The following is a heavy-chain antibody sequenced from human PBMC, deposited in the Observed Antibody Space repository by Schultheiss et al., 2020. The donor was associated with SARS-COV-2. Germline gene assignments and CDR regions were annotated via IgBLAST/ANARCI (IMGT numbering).Heavy chain of an antibody. Sequence: GSLRLSCAASGFTFSSYAMSWVRQAPGKGLEWVSVISGSGGSTYYADSVKGRFTISRDNSKNTLYLQMNSLRAEDTAVYYCATGEDGLLDYWGQGTLVTVSS. CDR3: ATGEDGLLDY. V-gene: IGHV3-23*01. CDR1: GFTFSSYA. J-gene: IGHJ4*02. CDR2: ISGSGGST. D-gene: IGHD2-15*01.